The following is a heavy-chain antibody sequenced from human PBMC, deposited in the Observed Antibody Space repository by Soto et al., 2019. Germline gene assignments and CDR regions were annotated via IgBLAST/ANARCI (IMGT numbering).Heavy chain of an antibody. CDR3: ARHVRDTYYYGMDV. Sequence: SETLSLTCTVSGGSISSSRSYWGWIRQPPGKGLEWIGTISYSGDTYHNPSLKSRVTISAGTSKNQFSLRLSSATVADTALYYCARHVRDTYYYGMDVWGQGTTVTVSS. CDR1: GGSISSSRSY. J-gene: IGHJ6*02. CDR2: ISYSGDT. V-gene: IGHV4-39*01.